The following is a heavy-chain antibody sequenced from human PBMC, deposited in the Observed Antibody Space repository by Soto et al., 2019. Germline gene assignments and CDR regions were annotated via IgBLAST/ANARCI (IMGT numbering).Heavy chain of an antibody. D-gene: IGHD5-18*01. Sequence: SETLSLTCTVSGGSISSYYWSWIRQPPGKGLEWIGYIYYSGSTNYNPSLKSRVTISVDTSKNQFSLKLSSVTAADTAVYYCARADTAMVTGYYGMDVWGQGTTVTSP. V-gene: IGHV4-59*01. J-gene: IGHJ6*02. CDR1: GGSISSYY. CDR2: IYYSGST. CDR3: ARADTAMVTGYYGMDV.